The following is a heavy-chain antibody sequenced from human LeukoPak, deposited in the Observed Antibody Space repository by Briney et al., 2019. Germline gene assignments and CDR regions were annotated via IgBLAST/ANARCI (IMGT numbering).Heavy chain of an antibody. V-gene: IGHV3-74*01. CDR3: ARDSSYRMDV. CDR2: INSDGSST. CDR1: GFTFSRYW. J-gene: IGHJ6*02. Sequence: GGSLRLSCAASGFTFSRYWMHWVRQAPGKGLVWVSRINSDGSSTIYADSVKGRFTISRDNPKNTLYLQTNSLRAEDTAVYYCARDSSYRMDVWGQGTTVTVSS.